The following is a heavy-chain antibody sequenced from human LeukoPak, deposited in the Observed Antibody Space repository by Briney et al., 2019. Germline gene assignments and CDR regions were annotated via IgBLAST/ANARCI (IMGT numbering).Heavy chain of an antibody. J-gene: IGHJ4*02. CDR1: GYTFTGYY. CDR3: ASVYYDSSTPGDY. V-gene: IGHV1-2*06. D-gene: IGHD3-22*01. Sequence: ASVKVSCKASGYTFTGYYMHWVRQAPGQGLEWMGRINPNSGGTNYAQKCQGRVTTTRDTSISTAYMELSRLRSDDTAVYYCASVYYDSSTPGDYWGQGTLVTVSS. CDR2: INPNSGGT.